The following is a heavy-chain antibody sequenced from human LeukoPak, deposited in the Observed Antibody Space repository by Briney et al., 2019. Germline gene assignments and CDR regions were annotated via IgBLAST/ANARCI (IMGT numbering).Heavy chain of an antibody. CDR2: ISSSSSYI. D-gene: IGHD1-26*01. CDR1: GFTFSSYS. CDR3: ARNEWELLFFDY. Sequence: KSGGSLRLSCAASGFTFSSYSMNWVRQAPGKGLEWVSSISSSSSYIYYADSVKGRFTISRDNAKNSLYLQMNSLRAEDTAVYYCARNEWELLFFDYWGQGTLVTVSS. V-gene: IGHV3-21*01. J-gene: IGHJ4*02.